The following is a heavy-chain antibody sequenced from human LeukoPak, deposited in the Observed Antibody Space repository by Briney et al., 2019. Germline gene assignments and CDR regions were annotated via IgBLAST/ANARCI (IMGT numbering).Heavy chain of an antibody. CDR3: ARVPSLVPGSYYYYMDV. CDR1: GFTVSSNY. J-gene: IGHJ6*03. V-gene: IGHV3-53*01. Sequence: PGGSLRLSCAASGFTVSSNYMSWVRQAPGKGLEWVSVIYSGGSTYYADSVKGRFTISRDNSKNTLYLQMSSLRAEDTAVYYCARVPSLVPGSYYYYMDVWGKGTTVTVSS. D-gene: IGHD2-15*01. CDR2: IYSGGST.